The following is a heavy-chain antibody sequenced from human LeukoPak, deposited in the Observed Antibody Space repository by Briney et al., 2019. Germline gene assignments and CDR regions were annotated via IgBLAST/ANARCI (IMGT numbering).Heavy chain of an antibody. V-gene: IGHV4-34*01. CDR2: INHSGST. Sequence: SETLSLTCAVYGGSFSGYYWSWIRQPPGKGLEWIGEINHSGSTNYNPSLKSRVTISVDTSKNQFSLKLSSVTAADTAVYYCARGLGRWPYWGQGTLVTLSS. CDR1: GGSFSGYY. CDR3: ARGLGRWPY. D-gene: IGHD4-23*01. J-gene: IGHJ4*02.